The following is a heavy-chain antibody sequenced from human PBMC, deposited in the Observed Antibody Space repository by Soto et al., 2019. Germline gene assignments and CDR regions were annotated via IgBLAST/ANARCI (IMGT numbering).Heavy chain of an antibody. CDR1: GFTFSSYG. Sequence: SLRLSCAASGFTFSSYGMHWVRQAPGKGLEWVAVISYDGSNKYYADSVKGRFTISRDNSKNTLYLQMNSLRAEDTAVYYCAKVFSGDDFDYWGQGTLVTSPQ. J-gene: IGHJ4*02. D-gene: IGHD2-21*01. V-gene: IGHV3-30*18. CDR2: ISYDGSNK. CDR3: AKVFSGDDFDY.